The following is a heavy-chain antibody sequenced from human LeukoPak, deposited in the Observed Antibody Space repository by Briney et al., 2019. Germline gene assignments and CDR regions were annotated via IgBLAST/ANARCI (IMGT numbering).Heavy chain of an antibody. D-gene: IGHD6-13*01. V-gene: IGHV3-66*01. CDR3: ARVFTAAGFDY. CDR1: GFTFSSYG. CDR2: INSGGGT. J-gene: IGHJ4*02. Sequence: GGTLRLSCAASGFTFSSYGMSWVRQAPGKGLEWVSVINSGGGTYYADSVKGRFTISRDNSKNTLYLQMNSLRAEDTALYYCARVFTAAGFDYWGQGSLVTVSS.